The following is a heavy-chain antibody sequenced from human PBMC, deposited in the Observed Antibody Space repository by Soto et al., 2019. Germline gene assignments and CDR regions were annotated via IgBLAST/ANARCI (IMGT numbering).Heavy chain of an antibody. CDR1: GGTFRTYA. J-gene: IGHJ6*02. Sequence: QVQLLQSGAEVKKPGSSVRVSCEASGGTFRTYAISWVRQAPGQWLEWMGEIIPIFGTVNYAQKFQGRVTITADESTTTVYMDLRSLRSEDTAVYYCAKGAVAGTPTSYYYYGMDVWGQGTTVTVSS. CDR2: IIPIFGTV. CDR3: AKGAVAGTPTSYYYYGMDV. V-gene: IGHV1-69*12. D-gene: IGHD6-19*01.